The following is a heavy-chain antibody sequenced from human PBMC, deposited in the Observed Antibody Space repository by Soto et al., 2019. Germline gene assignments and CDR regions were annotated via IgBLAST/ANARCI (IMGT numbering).Heavy chain of an antibody. V-gene: IGHV3-33*01. CDR2: IWYDESYR. CDR1: AFTFSSYG. D-gene: IGHD2-2*01. CDR3: ARELGHCSSTSCYFVGYNGMDV. J-gene: IGHJ6*02. Sequence: QVQLVESGGGVVQPGRSLSLSCAASAFTFSSYGMHWVRQAPGKGLEWVALIWYDESYRYYADSVKGRFTISRDNSKNTLYLQMNSLRDEYTAVYYCARELGHCSSTSCYFVGYNGMDVWGQGTTVTVSS.